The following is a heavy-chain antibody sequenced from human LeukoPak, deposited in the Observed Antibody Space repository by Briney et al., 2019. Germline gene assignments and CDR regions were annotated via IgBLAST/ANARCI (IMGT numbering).Heavy chain of an antibody. V-gene: IGHV3-23*01. CDR1: GFTFNNYG. CDR2: ISREGGDT. J-gene: IGHJ4*02. Sequence: GSLRLSCAASGFTFNNYGMSWVRQAPGRGLEWVSAISREGGDTFYADSVKGRFTISRDNSKNTVYLQMNSLRAEDTALYYCAKLGHTSGYYARHSDYWGQGTLVTVSS. CDR3: AKLGHTSGYYARHSDY. D-gene: IGHD3-22*01.